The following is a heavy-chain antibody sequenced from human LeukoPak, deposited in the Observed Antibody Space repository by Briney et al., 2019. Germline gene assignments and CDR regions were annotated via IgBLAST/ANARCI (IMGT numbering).Heavy chain of an antibody. V-gene: IGHV4-34*01. J-gene: IGHJ4*02. Sequence: ASETLSLTCAVYGGSFSGYYWRWIRQPPGKGLEWTGEINHSGSTNYNPSLKSRVTISVDTSKNQFSLKLSSVTAADTAVYYCARGLFGAAPRLFDYWGQGTLVTVSS. D-gene: IGHD6-6*01. CDR1: GGSFSGYY. CDR2: INHSGST. CDR3: ARGLFGAAPRLFDY.